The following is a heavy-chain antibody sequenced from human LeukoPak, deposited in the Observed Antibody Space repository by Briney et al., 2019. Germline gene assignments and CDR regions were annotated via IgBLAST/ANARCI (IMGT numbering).Heavy chain of an antibody. J-gene: IGHJ5*02. D-gene: IGHD3-22*01. V-gene: IGHV1-2*02. Sequence: GASVKVSCKASGYTFTGYYMHWVRQAPGQGLEWMGWINPNSGGTNYAQKFQGRVTMTRDTSISTAYMELSRLRSDDTAVYYCARARPKVVVNPVGGFDPWGQGTLVTVSS. CDR1: GYTFTGYY. CDR3: ARARPKVVVNPVGGFDP. CDR2: INPNSGGT.